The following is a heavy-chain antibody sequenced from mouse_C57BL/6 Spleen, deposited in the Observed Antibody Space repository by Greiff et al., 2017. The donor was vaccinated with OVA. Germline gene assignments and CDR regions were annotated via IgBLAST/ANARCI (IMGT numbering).Heavy chain of an antibody. J-gene: IGHJ3*01. Sequence: VQLQQPGAALVKPGASVKMSCKASGYTFTSYWITWVKQRPGQGLEWLGDIYPGSGSTNYNEKIKSKATLPVDTSSSTAYMQLSSLTSEDSAVYDCARGLYDGYLAWFAYWGQGTLVTVSA. D-gene: IGHD2-3*01. CDR1: GYTFTSYW. V-gene: IGHV1-55*01. CDR3: ARGLYDGYLAWFAY. CDR2: IYPGSGST.